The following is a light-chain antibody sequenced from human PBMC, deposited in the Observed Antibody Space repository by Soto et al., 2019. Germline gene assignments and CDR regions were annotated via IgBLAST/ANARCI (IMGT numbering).Light chain of an antibody. V-gene: IGKV2-30*02. CDR3: MQGKHWPIT. Sequence: DVVMTQSPLSLPVTLGQPASISCRSNQSLVHSDGIAYFSWFQQRPGRSPRRLIYKVSNRDSGVPARFSGSGSGTDFALKISMVEAEDVGVYYCMQGKHWPITFGQGTRLEIK. J-gene: IGKJ5*01. CDR2: KVS. CDR1: QSLVHSDGIAY.